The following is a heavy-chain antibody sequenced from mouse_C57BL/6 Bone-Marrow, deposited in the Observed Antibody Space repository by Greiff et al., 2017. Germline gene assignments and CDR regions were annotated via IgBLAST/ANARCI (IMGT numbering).Heavy chain of an antibody. V-gene: IGHV1-76*01. Sequence: VHLVESGAELVRPGASVKLSCKASGYTFTDYYINWVKQRPGQGLEWIARIYPGSGNTYYNEKFKGKATLTAEKSSSTAYMQLSSLTSEDSAVYFCARGGTGTRAMDYWGQGTSVTVSS. CDR2: IYPGSGNT. D-gene: IGHD4-1*01. CDR3: ARGGTGTRAMDY. CDR1: GYTFTDYY. J-gene: IGHJ4*01.